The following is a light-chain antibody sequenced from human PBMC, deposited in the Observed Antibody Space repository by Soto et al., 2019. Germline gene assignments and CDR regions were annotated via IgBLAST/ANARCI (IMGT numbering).Light chain of an antibody. CDR3: AAWDDSLNGVA. Sequence: QSVLTQPPSASGTPGQRVTISCSGSTSNIRSHTVNWYQQLPGTAPKLLIYSNNQRPSGVPDRFSGSKSGTSASLAISGLQSEDEADYYCAAWDDSLNGVAFGGGTKLTVL. J-gene: IGLJ3*02. V-gene: IGLV1-44*01. CDR1: TSNIRSHT. CDR2: SNN.